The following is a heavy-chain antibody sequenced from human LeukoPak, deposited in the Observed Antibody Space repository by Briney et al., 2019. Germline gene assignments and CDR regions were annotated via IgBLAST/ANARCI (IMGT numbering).Heavy chain of an antibody. Sequence: GGSLRLSCAASGFTFSNNAMSWVRQAPGKGLEWVSGISGSGSNTYYADSAKGRFTISRDNSKNTLYLQMNSLRAEDTAVYYCAKTKTLKAYCSGGSCYLAYFDYWGQGTLVTVSS. CDR3: AKTKTLKAYCSGGSCYLAYFDY. J-gene: IGHJ4*02. V-gene: IGHV3-23*01. CDR1: GFTFSNNA. CDR2: ISGSGSNT. D-gene: IGHD2-15*01.